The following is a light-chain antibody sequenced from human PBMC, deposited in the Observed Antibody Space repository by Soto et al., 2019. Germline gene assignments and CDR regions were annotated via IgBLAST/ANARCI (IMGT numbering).Light chain of an antibody. J-gene: IGKJ3*01. CDR2: TAS. CDR1: QDISRW. Sequence: IQMTQSPSSVSASVGDRVSITCRASQDISRWLAWYQQKPVKAPKLLIYTASRLQSGVPSRFSGSGSGADFTLTISSLQPEDFATYYCQQANSFPFTFGPGTKVDIK. CDR3: QQANSFPFT. V-gene: IGKV1-12*01.